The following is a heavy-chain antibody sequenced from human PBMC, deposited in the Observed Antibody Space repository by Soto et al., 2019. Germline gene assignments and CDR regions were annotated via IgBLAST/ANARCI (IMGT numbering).Heavy chain of an antibody. CDR2: VTDTGGTT. V-gene: IGHV3-23*01. J-gene: IGHJ1*01. D-gene: IGHD2-21*02. CDR3: ARDIVLVTSTLEY. Sequence: GGSLRLSCAASGFTFSSYAMSWVRQAPGKGLDWVSAVTDTGGTTYYADSVKGRFTISRDNSKNTLYLQMNSLRAEDTAMYYWARDIVLVTSTLEYWRQGALVTVS. CDR1: GFTFSSYA.